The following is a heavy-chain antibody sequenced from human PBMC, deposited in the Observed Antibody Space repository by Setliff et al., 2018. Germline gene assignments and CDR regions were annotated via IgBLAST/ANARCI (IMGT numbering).Heavy chain of an antibody. CDR1: GFTFSNYA. Sequence: PGGSLRLSCAASGFTFSNYAMHWVRQAPGKGPEWVAVISYDGSTKYYTDSVKGRFTISTDTSKSTLYLQMNSPRTEDTAVYYCARPLSSSWYVGLDSWGQGTLVTVSS. D-gene: IGHD6-13*01. CDR2: ISYDGSTK. J-gene: IGHJ4*02. V-gene: IGHV3-30*04. CDR3: ARPLSSSWYVGLDS.